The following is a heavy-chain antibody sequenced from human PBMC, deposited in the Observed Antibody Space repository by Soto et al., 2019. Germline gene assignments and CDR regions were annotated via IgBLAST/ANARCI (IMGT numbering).Heavy chain of an antibody. V-gene: IGHV1-69*08. D-gene: IGHD3-3*01. CDR1: GDTLTSYG. CDR3: ARGILFVERAYLDV. J-gene: IGHJ6*03. CDR2: IIPIQGTA. Sequence: QVQLVQSGPEVKKPGSSVQVSCKASGDTLTSYGFSWVRQAPGHGLEWMGRIIPIQGTAKYAQKFPGRLTITADKSTNTVYMKLSSLRAEDTAVYYCARGILFVERAYLDVWGRGTTVTVSS.